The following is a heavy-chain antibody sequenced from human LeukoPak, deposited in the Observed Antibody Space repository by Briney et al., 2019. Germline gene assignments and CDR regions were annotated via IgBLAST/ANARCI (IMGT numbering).Heavy chain of an antibody. D-gene: IGHD3-3*01. V-gene: IGHV1-2*02. CDR2: INPNSGGT. J-gene: IGHJ5*02. CDR3: ARHRDGSDFWSGYSTPYNWFDP. CDR1: GYTFTGYY. Sequence: GASVKVSCKASGYTFTGYYMHWVRQAPGQGLEWMGWINPNSGGTNYAQKFQGRVTMTRDTSISTAYMELSRLRSDDTAVYYCARHRDGSDFWSGYSTPYNWFDPWGQGTLVTVSS.